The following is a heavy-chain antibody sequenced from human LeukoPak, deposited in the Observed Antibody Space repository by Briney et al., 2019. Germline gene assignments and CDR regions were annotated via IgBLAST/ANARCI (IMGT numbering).Heavy chain of an antibody. V-gene: IGHV1-18*01. CDR3: ARGLVAPAAMGEFDY. J-gene: IGHJ4*02. D-gene: IGHD2-2*01. CDR1: GYTFTTSG. Sequence: ASLKVSCKASGYTFTTSGINWVRQAPGQGLEWMGCINVYNGNTNYAQKFQGRITMTRDTSTNTAYMELRSLKSDDTAVYYCARGLVAPAAMGEFDYWGQGTLIAVSS. CDR2: INVYNGNT.